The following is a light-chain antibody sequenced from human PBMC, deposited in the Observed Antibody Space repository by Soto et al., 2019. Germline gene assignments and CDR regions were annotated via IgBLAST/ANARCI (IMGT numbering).Light chain of an antibody. CDR1: QSVSSSY. Sequence: EIVLTQSPGTLSLSPGKRATLSCRASQSVSSSYLAWYQQKPGQAPRLLIYGASGRATGIPDRFSGSGSGTDFTLIISRLEPEDFAVHYCQQYGSSPPVTFGQGTRLEIK. J-gene: IGKJ5*01. V-gene: IGKV3-20*01. CDR2: GAS. CDR3: QQYGSSPPVT.